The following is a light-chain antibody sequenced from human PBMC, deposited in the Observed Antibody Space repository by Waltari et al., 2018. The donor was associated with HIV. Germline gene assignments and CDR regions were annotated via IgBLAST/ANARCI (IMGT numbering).Light chain of an antibody. CDR3: QSADSSGGFRV. J-gene: IGLJ3*02. CDR2: KNT. Sequence: SYELTQPPSVSVSPGQTATITCSVDSLSGQYAYWYQQKPGQAPVAIIYKNTERPSGIPERFSGSSSGKTVTLIINEAQTEDEADYYCQSADSSGGFRVFGGGTRLSVL. V-gene: IGLV3-25*03. CDR1: SLSGQY.